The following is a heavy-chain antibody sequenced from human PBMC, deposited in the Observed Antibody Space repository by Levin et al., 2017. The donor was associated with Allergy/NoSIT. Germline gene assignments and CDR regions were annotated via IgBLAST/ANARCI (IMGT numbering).Heavy chain of an antibody. D-gene: IGHD5-18*01. CDR3: AKGGVIQAYPFDS. Sequence: GESLKISCAASEFTSSMSWFRQAPGKGLEWISAISFSSSYIFHADSVKGRFTVSRDNSKNTLYLQMHSLRPQDTAVYYCAKGGVIQAYPFDSWGQGTLVTVSS. CDR2: ISFSSSYI. J-gene: IGHJ4*02. CDR1: EFTSS. V-gene: IGHV3-23*01.